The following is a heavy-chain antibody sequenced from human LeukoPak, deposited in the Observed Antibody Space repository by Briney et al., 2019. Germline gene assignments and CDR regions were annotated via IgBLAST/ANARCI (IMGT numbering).Heavy chain of an antibody. Sequence: SETLSLTCTVSGGSISSSSYYWGWIRQPPGKGLEWIGSIYYSGSTYYNPSLKSRVTISVDTSNNQFSLRLTSVTAADTAVYYCGRVSAAAVEPWGQGTTVTISS. CDR3: GRVSAAAVEP. CDR2: IYYSGST. V-gene: IGHV4-39*07. D-gene: IGHD6-13*01. CDR1: GGSISSSSYY. J-gene: IGHJ6*02.